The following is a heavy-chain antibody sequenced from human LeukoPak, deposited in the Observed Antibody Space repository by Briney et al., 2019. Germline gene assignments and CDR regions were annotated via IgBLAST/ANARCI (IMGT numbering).Heavy chain of an antibody. J-gene: IGHJ4*02. D-gene: IGHD3-22*01. CDR2: IHYSGST. CDR3: ARAAADKNSCYFFDY. V-gene: IGHV4-30-4*01. Sequence: PSQTLSLTCTVSGDSISSGDHYWSWIRQPPGKGLEWIGYIHYSGSTYYNPSLKSRLIMSVDMSKNQFSLSLNSLTAADSAVYYCARAAADKNSCYFFDYWGRGPLVTVPP. CDR1: GDSISSGDHY.